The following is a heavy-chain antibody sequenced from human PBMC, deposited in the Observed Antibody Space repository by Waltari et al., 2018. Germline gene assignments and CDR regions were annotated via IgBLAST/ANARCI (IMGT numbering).Heavy chain of an antibody. CDR3: ARDLAGTTTGHYNGMDV. V-gene: IGHV3-33*05. D-gene: IGHD1-1*01. CDR2: RLYDVNNK. CDR1: GFSLTSYG. J-gene: IGHJ6*02. Sequence: QVQLVQSGGGVVQPGRSLRLSCAASGFSLTSYGIHWVRQAPGEWMEWGAVRLYDVNNKDYGDSVKGRFTLTRDRSKNTGFLQMDSLRGEDTAVYYCARDLAGTTTGHYNGMDVWGQGTTVTVS.